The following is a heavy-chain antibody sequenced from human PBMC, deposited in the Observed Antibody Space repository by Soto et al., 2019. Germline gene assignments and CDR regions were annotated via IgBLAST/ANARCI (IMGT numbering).Heavy chain of an antibody. CDR2: ISAYNGNK. J-gene: IGHJ6*02. V-gene: IGHV1-18*01. Sequence: ASVKVSCKASGYTFTSYGISWVRQAPGQGLEWMGWISAYNGNKNYEQKLQGRVTMTTDTSTSTAYMELMSLRSYDTAVYYCARGMDYYDSSGYDTYDVHYYYYGMDVWG. D-gene: IGHD3-22*01. CDR3: ARGMDYYDSSGYDTYDVHYYYYGMDV. CDR1: GYTFTSYG.